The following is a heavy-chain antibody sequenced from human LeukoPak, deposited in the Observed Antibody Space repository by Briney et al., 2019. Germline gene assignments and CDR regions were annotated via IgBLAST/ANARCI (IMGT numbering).Heavy chain of an antibody. V-gene: IGHV1-18*01. CDR2: ITTYNGNT. CDR3: ARGYDYGDYVGDFDY. J-gene: IGHJ4*02. CDR1: GYXFTTYS. D-gene: IGHD4-17*01. Sequence: ASVKVSCMASGYXFTTYSMSWVRQAPGQGLEWLGWITTYNGNTNYAQKLQGRVTMTTDTSTSTAYMDLRGLRSDDTAVYYCARGYDYGDYVGDFDYWGQGTLVTVSS.